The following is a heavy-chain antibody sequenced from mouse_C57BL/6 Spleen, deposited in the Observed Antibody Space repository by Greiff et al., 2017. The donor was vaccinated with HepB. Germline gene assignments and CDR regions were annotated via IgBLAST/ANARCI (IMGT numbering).Heavy chain of an antibody. CDR2: ISYDGSN. CDR3: ARRGSSLFDY. J-gene: IGHJ2*01. V-gene: IGHV3-6*01. Sequence: EVQLVESGPGLVKPSQSLSLTCSVTGYSITSGYYWNWIRQFPGNKLEWMGYISYDGSNNYNPSLKNRISITRDTSKNQFFLKLNSVTTEDTATYYCARRGSSLFDYWGQGTTLTVSS. CDR1: GYSITSGYY. D-gene: IGHD1-1*01.